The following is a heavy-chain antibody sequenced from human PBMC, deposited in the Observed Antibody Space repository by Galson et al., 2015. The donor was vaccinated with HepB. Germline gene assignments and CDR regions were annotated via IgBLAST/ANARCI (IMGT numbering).Heavy chain of an antibody. CDR2: IIPIFGTA. CDR1: GGTFSSYA. J-gene: IGHJ6*02. CDR3: AGTGFSSGWPASYYYYGMDV. Sequence: SVKVSCKASGGTFSSYAISWVRQAPGQGLEWMGGIIPIFGTANYAQKFQGRVTITADESTSTAYMELSSLRSEDTAVYYCAGTGFSSGWPASYYYYGMDVWGQGTTVTVSS. V-gene: IGHV1-69*13. D-gene: IGHD6-19*01.